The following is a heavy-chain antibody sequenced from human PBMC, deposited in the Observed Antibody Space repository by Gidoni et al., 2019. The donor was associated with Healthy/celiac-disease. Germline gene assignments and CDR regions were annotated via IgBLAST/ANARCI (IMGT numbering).Heavy chain of an antibody. CDR1: GGSISSYY. CDR2: IYYSGST. J-gene: IGHJ4*02. CDR3: ARDSPELGIVDY. Sequence: QVQLQESGPGLVKPSETLSLTCTVSGGSISSYYWSWIRQPPGKGLEWIGYIYYSGSTNYNPSLKSRVTISVDTSKNQFSLKLSSVTAADTAVYYCARDSPELGIVDYWGQGTLVTVSS. V-gene: IGHV4-59*01. D-gene: IGHD7-27*01.